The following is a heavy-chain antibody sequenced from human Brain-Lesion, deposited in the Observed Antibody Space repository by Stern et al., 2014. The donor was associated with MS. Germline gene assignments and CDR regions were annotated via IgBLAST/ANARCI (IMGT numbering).Heavy chain of an antibody. J-gene: IGHJ4*02. CDR2: SAHSGST. V-gene: IGHV4-4*02. D-gene: IGHD6-13*01. CDR3: ARFPASRPHVFDS. Sequence: QLQLQESGPGLVKPSGTLSLTCAVSGGSISSSNWWSWVRQSPGKGLEGIGESAHSGSTIYSPSLKSRVTVSVDKSKNPFSLNLRFVTAADTAVYFCARFPASRPHVFDSWGQGTLVTVSS. CDR1: GGSISSSNW.